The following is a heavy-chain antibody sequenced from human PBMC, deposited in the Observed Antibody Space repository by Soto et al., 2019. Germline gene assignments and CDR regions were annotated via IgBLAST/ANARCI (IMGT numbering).Heavy chain of an antibody. CDR2: INPNNGAT. J-gene: IGHJ5*01. Sequence: GDSVKVSCKAPRYIFTAYFMHWVRQAPGQGLEWMGWINPNNGATHYGLSFQGRVTMTRDTSISTAYMELSSLRSDDPAVYYCASQAPRTCFDSCGQGTLGTVST. V-gene: IGHV1-2*02. CDR3: ASQAPRTCFDS. CDR1: RYIFTAYF.